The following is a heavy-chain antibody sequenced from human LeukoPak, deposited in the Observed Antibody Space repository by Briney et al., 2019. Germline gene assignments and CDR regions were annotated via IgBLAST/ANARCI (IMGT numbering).Heavy chain of an antibody. CDR3: AKSWGRSSGWHWAFDI. V-gene: IGHV3-23*01. D-gene: IGHD6-19*01. J-gene: IGHJ3*02. Sequence: PGGSLRLSCAASGFTFSSYAMSWVRQAPGKGLEWVSAISGSGGSTYYADSVKGRFTISRDNSKNTLYLQMNSLRAEDTAVYYCAKSWGRSSGWHWAFDIWGQGTMVTVSS. CDR1: GFTFSSYA. CDR2: ISGSGGST.